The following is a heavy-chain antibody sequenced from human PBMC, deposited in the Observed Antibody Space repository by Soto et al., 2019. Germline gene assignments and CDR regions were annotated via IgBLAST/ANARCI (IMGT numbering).Heavy chain of an antibody. CDR2: INHSGST. Sequence: PSETLSLTCAVYGGSFSGYYWSWIRQPPGKGLEWIGEINHSGSTNYNPSHKSRVTISVDTSKNQFSLKLSSVTAADTVVYYCARGLPGVYDILTGYYYYFDYWGQGALVTVSS. D-gene: IGHD3-9*01. J-gene: IGHJ4*02. CDR3: ARGLPGVYDILTGYYYYFDY. CDR1: GGSFSGYY. V-gene: IGHV4-34*01.